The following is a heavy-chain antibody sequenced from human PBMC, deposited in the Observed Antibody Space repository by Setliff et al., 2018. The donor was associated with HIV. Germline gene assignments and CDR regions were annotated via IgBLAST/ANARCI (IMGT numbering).Heavy chain of an antibody. CDR2: IYSDDYT. CDR1: GFNVNNKY. D-gene: IGHD3-9*01. CDR3: AKTSNTGYLFCSDY. Sequence: GGSLRLSCAASGFNVNNKYMSWVRQAPGKGLVWVSIIYSDDYTKYADSVKGRFTISRDNSKNTVYLQMNSLRAEDTAVYYCAKTSNTGYLFCSDYWGQGTLVTVSS. J-gene: IGHJ4*02. V-gene: IGHV3-53*01.